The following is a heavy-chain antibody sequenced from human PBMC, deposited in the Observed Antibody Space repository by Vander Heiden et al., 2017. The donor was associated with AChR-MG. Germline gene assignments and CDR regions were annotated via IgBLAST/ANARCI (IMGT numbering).Heavy chain of an antibody. Sequence: QVQLQESGPGLVKPSQTLSLTCTVSGGSISSGGYYWSWIRQHPGKGLEWIGYIYYSGSTYYNPSLKRRVTISVDTSKNQFSRKLSSVTAAETAVYYCARDTHVPVPAAPTYGMDVWGQGTTVTVSS. CDR1: GGSISSGGYY. V-gene: IGHV4-31*03. CDR2: IYYSGST. D-gene: IGHD2-2*01. CDR3: ARDTHVPVPAAPTYGMDV. J-gene: IGHJ6*02.